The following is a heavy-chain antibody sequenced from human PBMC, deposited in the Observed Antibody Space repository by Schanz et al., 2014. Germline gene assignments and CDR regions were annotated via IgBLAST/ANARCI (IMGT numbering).Heavy chain of an antibody. D-gene: IGHD6-19*01. CDR1: GYTFTSYD. Sequence: QVQLVQSGAEVKKPGSSVKVSCKASGYTFTSYDFNWVRQAPGQGLEWMGMINPNSGDTNYAQKFQGWVTMTRDTSISTAYMEVSRLKSDDTAVYYCARLSVAGRPHVNYWYFDLWGRGTLVTVSS. J-gene: IGHJ2*01. CDR3: ARLSVAGRPHVNYWYFDL. V-gene: IGHV1-2*04. CDR2: INPNSGDT.